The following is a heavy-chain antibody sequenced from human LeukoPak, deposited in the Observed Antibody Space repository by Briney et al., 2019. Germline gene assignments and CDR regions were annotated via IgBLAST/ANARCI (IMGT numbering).Heavy chain of an antibody. D-gene: IGHD3-9*01. Sequence: PGGSLRLSCAASGFTFSSYAMHWVRQAPGKGLEWVAVISYDGSNKYYADSVKGRFTISRDNSKNTLYLQMNSLRAEDTAVYYCARDRCLVYDILTGYPQDYYYGMDVWGQGTTVTVSS. CDR3: ARDRCLVYDILTGYPQDYYYGMDV. J-gene: IGHJ6*02. CDR2: ISYDGSNK. CDR1: GFTFSSYA. V-gene: IGHV3-30-3*01.